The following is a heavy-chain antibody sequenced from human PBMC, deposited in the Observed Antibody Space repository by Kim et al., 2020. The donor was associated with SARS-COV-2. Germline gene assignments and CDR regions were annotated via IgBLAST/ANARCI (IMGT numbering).Heavy chain of an antibody. Sequence: ASVKVSCKASGYTFTSYGISWVRQAPGQGLEWMGWISAYNGNTNYAQKLQGRVTMTTDTSTSTAYMELRSLRSADTDVYYCASTHYYGSGSYYNDMGYYYGMDVWGQGTTVTVSS. CDR2: ISAYNGNT. D-gene: IGHD3-10*01. CDR1: GYTFTSYG. J-gene: IGHJ6*02. V-gene: IGHV1-18*04. CDR3: ASTHYYGSGSYYNDMGYYYGMDV.